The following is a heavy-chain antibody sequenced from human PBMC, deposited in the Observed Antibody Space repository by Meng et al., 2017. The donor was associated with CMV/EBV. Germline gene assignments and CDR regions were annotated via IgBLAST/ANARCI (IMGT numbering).Heavy chain of an antibody. CDR1: GCAFSGYW. J-gene: IGHJ4*02. Sequence: GCAFSGYWLSWVRQAPGKGLEWVANIKQDGSEKYYVDSVKGRFTISRDNAKNSLYLQMNSLRAEDTAVYYCARAHAYSYGSLYYFDYWGQGSLVTVSS. D-gene: IGHD5-18*01. V-gene: IGHV3-7*03. CDR3: ARAHAYSYGSLYYFDY. CDR2: IKQDGSEK.